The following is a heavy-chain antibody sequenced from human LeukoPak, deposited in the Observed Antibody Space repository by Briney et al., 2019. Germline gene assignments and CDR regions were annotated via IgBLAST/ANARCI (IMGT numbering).Heavy chain of an antibody. CDR1: GFTFSSYS. D-gene: IGHD5-12*01. V-gene: IGHV3-48*04. J-gene: IGHJ4*02. CDR2: ISSSSSTI. CDR3: ARPLYSGYEGGLGPNDY. Sequence: PGGSLRLSCAAPGFTFSSYSMNWVRQAPGKGLEWVSYISSSSSTIYYADSVKGRFTISRDNAKNSLYLQMNSLRAEDTAVYYCARPLYSGYEGGLGPNDYWGQGTLVTVSS.